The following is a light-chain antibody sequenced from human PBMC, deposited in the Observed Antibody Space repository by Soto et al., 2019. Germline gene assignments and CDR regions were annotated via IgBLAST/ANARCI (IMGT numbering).Light chain of an antibody. J-gene: IGLJ1*01. CDR2: NNN. CDR3: AAWSASGPYV. Sequence: QPVLTQPPSASGTPVQRVTISCSGSSSNIAWYQHLPGTSPKLLIYNNNQRPSGVPDRFSGSKSGTSASLAISGLRSEAEADYYCAAWSASGPYVFGTGTKVTVL. V-gene: IGLV1-47*01. CDR1: SSNIA.